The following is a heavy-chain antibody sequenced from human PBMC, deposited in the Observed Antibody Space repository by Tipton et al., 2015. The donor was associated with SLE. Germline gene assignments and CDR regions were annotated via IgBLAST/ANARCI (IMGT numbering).Heavy chain of an antibody. Sequence: TLSLTCTVSGGSISSGSYYWSWIRQPPGKGLEWIGEINHSGSTNYNPSLKSRVTIPVDTSKNQFSLKLSSVTAADTAVYYCARSHKESRGYFDYWGQGTLVTVSS. J-gene: IGHJ4*02. D-gene: IGHD2-2*01. CDR1: GGSISSGSYY. CDR2: INHSGST. CDR3: ARSHKESRGYFDY. V-gene: IGHV4-39*07.